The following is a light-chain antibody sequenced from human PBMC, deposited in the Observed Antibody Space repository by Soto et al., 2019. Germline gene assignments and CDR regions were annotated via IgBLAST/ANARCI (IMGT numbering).Light chain of an antibody. V-gene: IGLV2-18*02. CDR1: SSDVGSYNR. CDR3: SSYTSSTTYV. CDR2: DVS. Sequence: QSVLTQPPSVSGSPGQSVTISCTGTSSDVGSYNRVSWYQQPPGTAPKLMIYDVSNRPSGVPDRFSGSKSGNTASLTISGLQAEDEADYYCSSYTSSTTYVFRTGTKVTVL. J-gene: IGLJ1*01.